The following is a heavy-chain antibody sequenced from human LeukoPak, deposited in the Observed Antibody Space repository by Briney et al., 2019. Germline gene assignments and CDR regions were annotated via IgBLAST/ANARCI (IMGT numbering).Heavy chain of an antibody. Sequence: PGGSLRLSCEASGFTFSRYAMIWVRQAPGKGLEWVSAISGSGGSTYYADSVKGRFTISRDNSKNTLYLQMNSLRAEDMAVYYCAKTRLGRGWNQYYFDYWGQGTLVTVSS. CDR2: ISGSGGST. J-gene: IGHJ4*02. CDR3: AKTRLGRGWNQYYFDY. D-gene: IGHD6-19*01. CDR1: GFTFSRYA. V-gene: IGHV3-23*01.